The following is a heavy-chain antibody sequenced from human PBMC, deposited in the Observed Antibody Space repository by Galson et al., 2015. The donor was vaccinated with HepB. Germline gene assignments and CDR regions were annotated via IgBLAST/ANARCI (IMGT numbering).Heavy chain of an antibody. CDR2: IDPRDSYT. V-gene: IGHV5-10-1*01. CDR3: ARQGYASGWYTNHY. D-gene: IGHD6-19*01. J-gene: IGHJ4*02. CDR1: GYSFPSYW. Sequence: QSGAEVKKPGESLRISCEVSGYSFPSYWISWVRQMPGKGLEWMGRIDPRDSYTNYSPSFQGHVTISADKSISTAYLQWGSLKASDTAMYYCARQGYASGWYTNHYWGQGTLVTVSS.